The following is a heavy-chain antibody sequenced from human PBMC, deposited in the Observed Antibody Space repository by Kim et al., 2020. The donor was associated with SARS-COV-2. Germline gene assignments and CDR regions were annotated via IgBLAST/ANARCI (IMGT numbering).Heavy chain of an antibody. V-gene: IGHV3-7*01. Sequence: GGSLRLSCAASGFTFSSYWMSWVRQAPGKGLEWVSNIKQDGSEKYYVDSVKGRFTISRDNAKNSLYLQMNSLRAEDTAVYYCASLSIQLWYYYYYYYGMDVWGQGTTVTVSS. CDR3: ASLSIQLWYYYYYYYGMDV. D-gene: IGHD5-18*01. J-gene: IGHJ6*02. CDR2: IKQDGSEK. CDR1: GFTFSSYW.